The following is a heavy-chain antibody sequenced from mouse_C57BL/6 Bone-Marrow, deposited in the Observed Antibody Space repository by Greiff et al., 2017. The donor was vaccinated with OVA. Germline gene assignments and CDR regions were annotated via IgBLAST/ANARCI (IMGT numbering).Heavy chain of an antibody. Sequence: EVKLMESGGGLVKPGGSLKLSCAASGFTFSSYAMSWVRQTPEKRLEWVATISDGGSYTYYPDNVKGRFTISRDNAKNNLYLQMSHLKSEDTAMYYCARKSNYGYFDVWGTGTTVTVSS. V-gene: IGHV5-4*03. CDR2: ISDGGSYT. D-gene: IGHD1-3*01. CDR1: GFTFSSYA. CDR3: ARKSNYGYFDV. J-gene: IGHJ1*03.